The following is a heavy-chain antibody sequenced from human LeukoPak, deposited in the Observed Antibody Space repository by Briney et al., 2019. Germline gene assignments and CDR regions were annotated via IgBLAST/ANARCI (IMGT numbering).Heavy chain of an antibody. V-gene: IGHV4-59*12. D-gene: IGHD6-19*01. J-gene: IGHJ4*02. CDR1: GGXISSYY. Sequence: SETLSLTCTVSGGXISSYYCSWIRQPPGKGLEWIGYSHYSGSTNYNPSLKSRVTISVDTSKNQFSLKLSSVTAADTAVYYCARVRPAVAGTHYFDYWGQGTLVTVSS. CDR3: ARVRPAVAGTHYFDY. CDR2: SHYSGST.